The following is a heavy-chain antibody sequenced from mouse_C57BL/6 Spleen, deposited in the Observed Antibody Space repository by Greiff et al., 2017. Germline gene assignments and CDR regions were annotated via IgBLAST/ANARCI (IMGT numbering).Heavy chain of an antibody. CDR2: ILPGSGST. CDR3: ARTEVPYGSSSWFAY. J-gene: IGHJ3*01. V-gene: IGHV1-9*01. Sequence: VQLQESGAELMKPGASVKLSCKATGYTFTGYWIEWVKQRPGHGLEWIGEILPGSGSTNSNEKFKGKATFTADTSSNTAYMQLSSLTTEDSAIYYCARTEVPYGSSSWFAYWGQGTLVTVSA. D-gene: IGHD1-1*01. CDR1: GYTFTGYW.